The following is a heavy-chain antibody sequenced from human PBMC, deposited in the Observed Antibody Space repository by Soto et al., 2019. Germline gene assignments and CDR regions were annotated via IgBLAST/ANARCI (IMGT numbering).Heavy chain of an antibody. CDR3: ARERRCNSTSGYPYYFAY. Sequence: SETLSLTCTVSGGSISMGGYYWSWIRQHPGKGLEWIGYIYYSGSTYYNPSLKSRVTISVDTSKNQFSLKLSSVTAADTAVYYCARERRCNSTSGYPYYFAYRGQRTPVTVSS. V-gene: IGHV4-31*03. CDR1: GGSISMGGYY. CDR2: IYYSGST. D-gene: IGHD2-2*01. J-gene: IGHJ4*02.